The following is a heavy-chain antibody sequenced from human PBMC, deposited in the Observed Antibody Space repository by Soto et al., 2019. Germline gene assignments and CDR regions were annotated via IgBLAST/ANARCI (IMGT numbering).Heavy chain of an antibody. Sequence: QVQLVQSGAEVKKPGASVKVSCKASGYTFTSYAMHWVRQAPGQRLEGMGWINAGNGNTKYSQKFHGRVTITRDTSASRAYIELSSLRSEDTAVYYCARSPGYSYGDYWGQGTLVTVSS. D-gene: IGHD5-18*01. CDR2: INAGNGNT. J-gene: IGHJ4*02. CDR3: ARSPGYSYGDY. V-gene: IGHV1-3*01. CDR1: GYTFTSYA.